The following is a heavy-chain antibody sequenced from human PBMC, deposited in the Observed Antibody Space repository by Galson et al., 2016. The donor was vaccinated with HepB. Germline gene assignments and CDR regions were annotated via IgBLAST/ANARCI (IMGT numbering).Heavy chain of an antibody. CDR1: GGSIRNYY. D-gene: IGHD1-1*01. Sequence: SETLSLTCTVSGGSIRNYYWSWIRQPPGKGLEWIGYVYYTGSTIYNPSLKSRVTISVDTSKNQFSLKLNSVTAADTAVYYCARTGGFPLPNQPIDYWGQGTLVTVSS. J-gene: IGHJ4*02. V-gene: IGHV4-59*01. CDR2: VYYTGST. CDR3: ARTGGFPLPNQPIDY.